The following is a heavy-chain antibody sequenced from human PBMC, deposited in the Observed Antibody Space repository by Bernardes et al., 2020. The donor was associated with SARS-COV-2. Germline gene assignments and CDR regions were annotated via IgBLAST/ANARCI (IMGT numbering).Heavy chain of an antibody. CDR3: AKDQGYGDYSPTDY. CDR1: GFTFSSYA. V-gene: IGHV3-23*01. J-gene: IGHJ4*02. D-gene: IGHD4-17*01. Sequence: GGSLRLSCAASGFTFSSYAMSWVRQAPGKGLEWVSAISGSGGSTYYADSVKGRFTISRDNSKNTLYLQMNSLRAEDTAVYYCAKDQGYGDYSPTDYWGQGTLVTVSS. CDR2: ISGSGGST.